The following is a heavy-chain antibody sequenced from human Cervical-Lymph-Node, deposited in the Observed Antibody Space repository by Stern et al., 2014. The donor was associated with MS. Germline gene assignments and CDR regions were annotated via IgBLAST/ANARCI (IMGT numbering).Heavy chain of an antibody. J-gene: IGHJ6*02. Sequence: EVQLVQSGGGLVQPGRSLRLSCAASGFTFDDYAMQWVRQAPGKGLEWVSGISWNSGSIGYADSVRGRFTISRDNAKNSLYLQMNSLRAEDTAVYYCVKDAHHCSSTNCYTWAKNANYYYYGMDVWGQGTTVTVSS. CDR3: VKDAHHCSSTNCYTWAKNANYYYYGMDV. D-gene: IGHD2-2*02. V-gene: IGHV3-9*01. CDR2: ISWNSGSI. CDR1: GFTFDDYA.